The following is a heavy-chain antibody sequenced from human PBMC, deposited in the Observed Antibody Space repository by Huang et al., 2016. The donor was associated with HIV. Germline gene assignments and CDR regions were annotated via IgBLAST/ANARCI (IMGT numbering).Heavy chain of an antibody. D-gene: IGHD2-15*01. V-gene: IGHV3-15*01. CDR3: TTWISTAAGGN. Sequence: EVQLIESGGGLVTPGSSLRLSCEGSGFGFSTVWMSWVRQTTGKGLEWVALIKNSRDGGITDYAAPVRGRFIISRDDSKNRMDLQMHDLKAADTAVYYCTTWISTAAGGNWGQGTLVTISS. J-gene: IGHJ4*02. CDR2: IKNSRDGGIT. CDR1: GFGFSTVW.